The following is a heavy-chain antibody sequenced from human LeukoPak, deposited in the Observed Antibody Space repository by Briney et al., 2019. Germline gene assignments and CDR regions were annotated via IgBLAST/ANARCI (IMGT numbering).Heavy chain of an antibody. J-gene: IGHJ6*03. CDR2: IRYDGTNE. D-gene: IGHD3-10*01. CDR1: GFTFSKYG. CDR3: ARDPEPTNYNYYYYYYMDV. Sequence: GGSLRLSCAASGFTFSKYGMHWVRQAPGKGLDWVAFIRYDGTNEWYAVSVKGRFTISRDNSKNTVDLKMNSLRPEDTAVYYCARDPEPTNYNYYYYYYMDVWGKGTTVTVSS. V-gene: IGHV3-30*02.